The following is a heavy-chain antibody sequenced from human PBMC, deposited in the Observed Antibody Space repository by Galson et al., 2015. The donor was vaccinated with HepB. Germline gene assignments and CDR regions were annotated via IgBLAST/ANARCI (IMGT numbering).Heavy chain of an antibody. Sequence: SLRLSCAASGFTSSSYVMNWVRQAPGKGLEWVSSIIGSGSRTFYADSVKGRFTISRDNSKNTVFLQMNSLRADDTGVYYCAKVGSYGQTDDYWGQGTLVIVSS. J-gene: IGHJ4*02. CDR1: GFTSSSYV. V-gene: IGHV3-23*01. CDR2: IIGSGSRT. D-gene: IGHD5-18*01. CDR3: AKVGSYGQTDDY.